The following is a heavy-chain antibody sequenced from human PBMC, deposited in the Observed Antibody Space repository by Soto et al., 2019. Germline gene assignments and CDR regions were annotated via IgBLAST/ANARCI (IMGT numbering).Heavy chain of an antibody. Sequence: GGSLRLSCAASGFTFSSYEMNWVRQAPGKGLEWVSYISSSGSTIYYVDSVKGRFTISRDNAKNSLYLQMNSLRAEDTAVYYCARSTMDHYYDSSGYYFDYWGQGTLVTVSS. CDR3: ARSTMDHYYDSSGYYFDY. CDR2: ISSSGSTI. CDR1: GFTFSSYE. J-gene: IGHJ4*02. D-gene: IGHD3-22*01. V-gene: IGHV3-48*03.